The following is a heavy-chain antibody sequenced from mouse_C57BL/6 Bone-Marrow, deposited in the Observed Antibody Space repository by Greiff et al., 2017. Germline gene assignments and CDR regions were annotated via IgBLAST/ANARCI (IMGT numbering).Heavy chain of an antibody. CDR2: IIPGGGGP. CDR1: GYAFTNYL. CDR3: ARSKNWDSWFAY. D-gene: IGHD4-1*01. J-gene: IGHJ3*01. Sequence: VKLVESGAELVRPGTSVKVSCKASGYAFTNYLIKWVKQRPGQGLEWIGLIIPGGGGPKYNEKFKGKATLTADKSSSTAYMQLSSLTSEDSEVDFCARSKNWDSWFAYWGQGTLVTVSA. V-gene: IGHV1-54*01.